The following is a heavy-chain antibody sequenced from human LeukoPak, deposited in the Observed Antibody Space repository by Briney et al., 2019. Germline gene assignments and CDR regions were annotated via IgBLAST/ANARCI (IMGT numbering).Heavy chain of an antibody. CDR1: GFTFSSYS. CDR2: ISSSSSYI. Sequence: GGSLRLSCAASGFTFSSYSMNWVRQAPGKGLEWVSSISSSSSYIYYADSVKGRFTISRDNVKNSLYLQMNSLRAEEPAVNYCARVRSGGSGDYYYYGMDAGGQGTTVTVSS. J-gene: IGHJ6*02. V-gene: IGHV3-21*01. CDR3: ARVRSGGSGDYYYYGMDA. D-gene: IGHD2-15*01.